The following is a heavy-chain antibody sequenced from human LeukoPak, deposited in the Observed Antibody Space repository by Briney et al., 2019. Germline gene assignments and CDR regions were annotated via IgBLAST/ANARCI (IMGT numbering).Heavy chain of an antibody. V-gene: IGHV4-34*01. D-gene: IGHD2-2*01. Sequence: PSETPSLTCAVYGGSFSGDYWSWIRQPPGKGLEWIGEINHSGRTNYKPSLKSRVTISVDTSKNQFSLKLNSVTAADTAVYYCARLKCSSTSCFYYYYMDVWGKGTTVTISS. CDR1: GGSFSGDY. CDR2: INHSGRT. CDR3: ARLKCSSTSCFYYYYMDV. J-gene: IGHJ6*03.